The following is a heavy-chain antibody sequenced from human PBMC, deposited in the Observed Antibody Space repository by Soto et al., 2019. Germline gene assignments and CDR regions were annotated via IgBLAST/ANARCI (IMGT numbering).Heavy chain of an antibody. J-gene: IGHJ5*02. Sequence: SMNWVRQAPGKGLEWVSYISSSSSTIYYADSVKGRFTISRDNAKNSLYLQMNSLRDEDTAVYYCARERSSGWLNWFDPWGQGTLVTVTS. D-gene: IGHD6-19*01. V-gene: IGHV3-48*02. CDR3: ARERSSGWLNWFDP. CDR2: ISSSSSTI. CDR1: S.